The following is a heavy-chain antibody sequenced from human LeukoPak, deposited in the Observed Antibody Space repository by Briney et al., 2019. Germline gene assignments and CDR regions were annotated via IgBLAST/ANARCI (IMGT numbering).Heavy chain of an antibody. CDR2: ISGSGGST. Sequence: GGSLRLSCAASGFTFTSYAMSWVRQAPGRGLERVSTISGSGGSTYYADSVRGRFTISRDNSKNTLCLQMNSLRAEDTAVYYCAKDGRCSGGSCYSSTDYWGQGTLVTVSS. J-gene: IGHJ4*02. CDR3: AKDGRCSGGSCYSSTDY. V-gene: IGHV3-23*01. CDR1: GFTFTSYA. D-gene: IGHD2-15*01.